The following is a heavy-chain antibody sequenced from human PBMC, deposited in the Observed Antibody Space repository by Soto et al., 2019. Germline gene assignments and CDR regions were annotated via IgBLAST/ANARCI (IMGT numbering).Heavy chain of an antibody. Sequence: QGLLVQSGAEVKKPGSSVNVSCKASGYIFNNYGLSWVRQAPGQGLEWVGGINPIFGRAKYAQKLQGRVSITADEDTTTAFRELRNLISEDTAVYFCATVPFLDGDYYYFDSEVDVWGDGTTVTVSS. D-gene: IGHD3-9*01. CDR2: INPIFGRA. J-gene: IGHJ6*04. CDR1: GYIFNNYG. CDR3: ATVPFLDGDYYYFDSEVDV. V-gene: IGHV1-69*12.